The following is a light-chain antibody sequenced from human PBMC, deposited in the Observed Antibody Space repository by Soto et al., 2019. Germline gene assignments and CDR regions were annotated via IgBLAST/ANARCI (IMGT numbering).Light chain of an antibody. V-gene: IGKV3-20*01. J-gene: IGKJ3*01. CDR3: QQYGRSPFT. CDR2: DAS. Sequence: EIVLTQFPGTLSLSPGERATLSCRASQSVTSGYLAWYQQKPGQTPRLLIYDASSRATGIPDRFSGSGSGTDFTLTISRLEPEDFAVYYCQQYGRSPFTFGPGTKVDIK. CDR1: QSVTSGY.